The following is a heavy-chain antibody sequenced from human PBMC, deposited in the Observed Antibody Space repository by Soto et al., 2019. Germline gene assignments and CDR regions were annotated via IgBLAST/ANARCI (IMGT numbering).Heavy chain of an antibody. CDR2: ISSRSSTI. V-gene: IGHV3-48*02. J-gene: IGHJ4*02. D-gene: IGHD6-19*01. CDR1: GFSFSTYN. Sequence: EVQLVESGGGLVQPGGSLRLSCVASGFSFSTYNINWVRQAPGRGLEWVSYISSRSSTIYYADSVKGRFTISRDNAKNSLYLQMDSLRDEDTAVYFCARAIAVGSTSLDYWGQGTRVTVSS. CDR3: ARAIAVGSTSLDY.